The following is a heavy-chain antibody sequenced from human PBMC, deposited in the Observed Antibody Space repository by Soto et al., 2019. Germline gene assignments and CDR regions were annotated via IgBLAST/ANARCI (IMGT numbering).Heavy chain of an antibody. V-gene: IGHV4-31*03. J-gene: IGHJ5*02. CDR3: ARAWTATAGWANWFDR. CDR1: GGSISGEGYY. D-gene: IGHD6-13*01. CDR2: IHYSGST. Sequence: QVQLQESGPGLVEPSQTLSLTCTVSGGSISGEGYYWSWIRQYSGRGLEWIGYIHYSGSTYSNPSLKSRVTISVDTSKTQFCLKLTSVTAADTAVYYCARAWTATAGWANWFDRWGQGTLVTVSS.